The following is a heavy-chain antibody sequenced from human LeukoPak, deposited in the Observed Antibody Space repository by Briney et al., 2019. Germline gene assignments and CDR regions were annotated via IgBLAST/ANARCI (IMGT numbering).Heavy chain of an antibody. V-gene: IGHV3-21*04. CDR1: GFTFSNYS. CDR3: ASPLASGSGYFPDFDY. Sequence: GGSVRLSCAASGFTFSNYSMNWVRQAPGKGLEWVSSISSSSSYIYYADSVKGRFTISRDNTKNSLFLQMNSLRAEDTAVYYCASPLASGSGYFPDFDYWGQGTLVTVSS. D-gene: IGHD3-22*01. J-gene: IGHJ4*02. CDR2: ISSSSSYI.